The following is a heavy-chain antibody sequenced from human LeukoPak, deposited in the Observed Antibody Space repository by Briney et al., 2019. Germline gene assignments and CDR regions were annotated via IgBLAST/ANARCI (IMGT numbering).Heavy chain of an antibody. Sequence: PGGSLRLSCAASGFTFSSYEMNWVRQAPGKGLEWVSYISSSGATIYYADSVKGRFTISRDNAKNSLFLQMNSLRAEDTAVYYCAKDEKYDILTGYSIHWGQEPWSPSPQ. J-gene: IGHJ4*01. CDR3: AKDEKYDILTGYSIH. V-gene: IGHV3-48*03. CDR2: ISSSGATI. CDR1: GFTFSSYE. D-gene: IGHD3-9*01.